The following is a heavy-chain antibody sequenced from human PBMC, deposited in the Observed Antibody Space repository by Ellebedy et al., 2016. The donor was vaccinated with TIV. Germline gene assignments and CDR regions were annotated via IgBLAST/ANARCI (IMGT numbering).Heavy chain of an antibody. CDR1: GFTFSNYA. D-gene: IGHD2-2*02. Sequence: PGGSLRLSCAASGFTFSNYALSWVRQAPGKGLEWVAGFGVSGDTTYYIDSVKGRFTISRDNSKNTVYLQMDSLSAEDTAIYYCARGRSGTYIPHAFDYWGRGTLVTVSS. CDR2: FGVSGDTT. CDR3: ARGRSGTYIPHAFDY. J-gene: IGHJ4*02. V-gene: IGHV3-23*01.